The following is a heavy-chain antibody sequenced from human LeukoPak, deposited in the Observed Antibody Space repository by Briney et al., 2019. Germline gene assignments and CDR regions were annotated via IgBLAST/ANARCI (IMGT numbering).Heavy chain of an antibody. D-gene: IGHD3-22*01. CDR1: GFPFNNFA. CDR2: ISRTGVAT. CDR3: AKHSHDGSARYYEVQLDY. Sequence: GGSLILSYAASGFPFNNFAMSWVRPAPGKGLGWVSTISRTGVATHYQNSVKGRFTISRDNSKNTVYLQMSSLRAEDTVMYYCAKHSHDGSARYYEVQLDYWGQGTLVTVSS. V-gene: IGHV3-23*01. J-gene: IGHJ4*02.